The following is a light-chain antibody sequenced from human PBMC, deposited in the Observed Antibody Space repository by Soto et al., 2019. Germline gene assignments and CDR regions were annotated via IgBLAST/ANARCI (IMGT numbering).Light chain of an antibody. CDR3: AAWDGGLRGV. CDR2: RNN. CDR1: TTNIATNF. Sequence: QSVLTQPPSAPGTPGQNVTISCSGSTTNIATNFVYWYQQFPGTAPKLIMYRNNQRPSGVPDRFSGSKSGTSASLAISGLRSEDEADYFCAAWDGGLRGVFGGGTQLTVL. V-gene: IGLV1-47*01. J-gene: IGLJ2*01.